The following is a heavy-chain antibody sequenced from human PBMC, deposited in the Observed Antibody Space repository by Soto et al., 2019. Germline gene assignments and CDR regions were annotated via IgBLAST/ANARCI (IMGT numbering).Heavy chain of an antibody. D-gene: IGHD2-21*02. Sequence: GGSLRLSCAASGFPFSSYAMHWVRQAPGKGLEWVAVISYDGSNKYYADSVKGRFTISRDNSKNTLYLQMNSLRAEDTAVYYCARDRSYCGGDCYSYFDYWGQGTLVTVSS. V-gene: IGHV3-30-3*01. CDR3: ARDRSYCGGDCYSYFDY. CDR2: ISYDGSNK. CDR1: GFPFSSYA. J-gene: IGHJ4*02.